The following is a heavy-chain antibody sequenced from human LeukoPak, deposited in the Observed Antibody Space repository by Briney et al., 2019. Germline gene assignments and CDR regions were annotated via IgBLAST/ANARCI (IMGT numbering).Heavy chain of an antibody. CDR3: AREAGGDWGNFFI. CDR2: TTQSGESS. V-gene: IGHV3-23*01. CDR1: GFTFRNKD. Sequence: GGSLRLSCFASGFTFRNKDMSWVRQAPGMGLEWVTSTTQSGESSGYADSVKGRFTISRDNSKNTLFLQMDSLRVEDTAIYYCAREAGGDWGNFFICGQKTLVTVSS. J-gene: IGHJ4*02. D-gene: IGHD2-21*02.